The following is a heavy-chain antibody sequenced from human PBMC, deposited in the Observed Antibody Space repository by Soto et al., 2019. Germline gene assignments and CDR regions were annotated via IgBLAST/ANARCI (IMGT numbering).Heavy chain of an antibody. Sequence: QVLLVESGGGLVKAGGSLRLSCAASGFIFSDYYMSWVRQTPGKGLEWVSYISTRSTYTNYADSVKGRFTISRDNTMNSLYLQMDSLRGEDTAVYYCARDLAWKRGKVGRYYYGMDVWGQGTTVTVSS. V-gene: IGHV3-11*06. CDR3: ARDLAWKRGKVGRYYYGMDV. CDR2: ISTRSTYT. D-gene: IGHD1-1*01. CDR1: GFIFSDYY. J-gene: IGHJ6*02.